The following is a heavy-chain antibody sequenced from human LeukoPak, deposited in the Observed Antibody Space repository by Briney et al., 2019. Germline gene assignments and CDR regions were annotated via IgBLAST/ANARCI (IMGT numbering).Heavy chain of an antibody. CDR3: LRDIYTGTNWYMVQGWFDP. Sequence: GGALRLACAASGISFSSHWMHWVGQAPGKGGGGVAHISRDGRSTTYAESVKGRFTISRDNAKNTLYLQMNSLRALATAVYYCLRDIYTGTNWYMVQGWFDPWGQGTLVTVSS. J-gene: IGHJ5*02. CDR2: ISRDGRST. CDR1: GISFSSHW. V-gene: IGHV3-74*01. D-gene: IGHD6-13*01.